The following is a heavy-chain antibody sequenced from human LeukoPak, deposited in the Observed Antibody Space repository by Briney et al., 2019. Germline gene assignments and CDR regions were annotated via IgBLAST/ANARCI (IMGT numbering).Heavy chain of an antibody. CDR2: IYHSGST. CDR3: ARDIHYYDSSGYYQYWYFDL. Sequence: SETLSLTSTVSGGSVSSGSYYWSWIRQPPGKGLEWIVYIYHSGSTYYNPSLKSRVTISVDRSKNQFSLKLSSVTAADTAVYYCARDIHYYDSSGYYQYWYFDLWGRGTLVTVSS. J-gene: IGHJ2*01. V-gene: IGHV4-30-2*01. D-gene: IGHD3-22*01. CDR1: GGSVSSGSYY.